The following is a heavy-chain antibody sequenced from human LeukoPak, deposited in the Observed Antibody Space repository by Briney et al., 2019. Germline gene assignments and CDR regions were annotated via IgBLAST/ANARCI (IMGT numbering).Heavy chain of an antibody. D-gene: IGHD3-16*01. CDR2: INSDGSTT. CDR1: GFTFSSYW. Sequence: PGGSLRLSCVASGFTFSSYWMHWVRQAPGEGLVWVSRINSDGSTTTYADSVKGRFTISRDNSKNTLYLQMNSLRAEDTAVYYCAKDPWGDSMGGDYWGQGTLVTVSS. V-gene: IGHV3-74*01. CDR3: AKDPWGDSMGGDY. J-gene: IGHJ4*02.